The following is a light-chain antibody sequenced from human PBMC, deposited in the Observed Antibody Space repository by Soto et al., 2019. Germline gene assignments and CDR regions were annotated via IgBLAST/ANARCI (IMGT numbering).Light chain of an antibody. V-gene: IGLV2-23*02. CDR3: CSYGGSRAV. J-gene: IGLJ7*01. Sequence: QSALTQPASVSGSPGQSITISCTGTSSDVGSHNLVSWYQQHPGQAPKLMIYEVSKRPLGVSTRFSASKSGNTASLTISGLHSEDESYYYCCSYGGSRAVFGGGTQLAVL. CDR1: SSDVGSHNL. CDR2: EVS.